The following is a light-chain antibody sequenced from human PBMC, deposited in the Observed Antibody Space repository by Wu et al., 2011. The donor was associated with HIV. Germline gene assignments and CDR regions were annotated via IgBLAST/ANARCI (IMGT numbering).Light chain of an antibody. Sequence: EIVLTQSPATLSVSPGERATLSCRASQSVNSNLAWYQQKPGQAPRLLIYGASTRATGFPARFSGSGSGTEFTLTISSLQSEDFAVYYCQQYNRRPQTFGQGTKVEIK. V-gene: IGKV3-15*01. CDR1: QSVNSN. J-gene: IGKJ1*01. CDR2: GAS. CDR3: QQYNRRPQT.